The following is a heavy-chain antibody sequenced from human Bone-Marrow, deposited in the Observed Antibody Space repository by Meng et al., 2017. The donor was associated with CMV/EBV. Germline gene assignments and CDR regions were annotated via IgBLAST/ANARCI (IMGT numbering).Heavy chain of an antibody. CDR2: ISSSGSTI. J-gene: IGHJ3*01. V-gene: IGHV3-48*04. CDR3: ARLSSSDDAFDV. Sequence: GGSLRLSCAASGFTFSSYAMSWVRQAPGKGLEWVSYISSSGSTIYYADSVKGRFTISRDNAKNSLYLQMNSLRAEDTAVYYCARLSSSDDAFDVWGQGTMVTVPS. CDR1: GFTFSSYA. D-gene: IGHD6-6*01.